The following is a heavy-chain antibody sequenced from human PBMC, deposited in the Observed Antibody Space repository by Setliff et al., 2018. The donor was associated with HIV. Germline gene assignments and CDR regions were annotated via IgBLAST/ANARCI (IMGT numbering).Heavy chain of an antibody. V-gene: IGHV5-51*01. D-gene: IGHD6-13*01. CDR2: IYPGDSDT. CDR1: GYSFTRYW. CDR3: ATVYSNNWSQSRWFDP. Sequence: GESLKISCQGSGYSFTRYWIGWVRQMPGKGLEWMGIIYPGDSDTTYSPSFQGQVTISADKSISTAYLQWSSLKASDTAMYYRATVYSNNWSQSRWFDPWGQGTLVTVSS. J-gene: IGHJ5*02.